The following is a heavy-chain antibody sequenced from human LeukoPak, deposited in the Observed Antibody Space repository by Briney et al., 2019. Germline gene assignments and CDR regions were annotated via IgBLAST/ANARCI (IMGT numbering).Heavy chain of an antibody. CDR3: ARQVIPYYYYGMDV. V-gene: IGHV4-59*08. CDR2: IYYSGST. J-gene: IGHJ6*02. CDR1: GGSISSYY. Sequence: PSETLSLTCTVSGGSISSYYWSWIRQPPGKGLEWIGYIYYSGSTNYNPSLKSRVTISVDTSKNQFSLKLSSVTAADTAVYYCARQVIPYYYYGMDVWGQGTTVTVSS.